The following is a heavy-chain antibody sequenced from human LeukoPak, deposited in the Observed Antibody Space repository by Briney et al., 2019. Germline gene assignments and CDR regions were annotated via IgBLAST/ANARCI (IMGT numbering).Heavy chain of an antibody. V-gene: IGHV3-21*01. Sequence: GGSLRLSCAAFGFTFSSYSMNWVRQAPGKGLEWVSSISSSSSYIYYADSVKGRFTISRDNAKNSLYLQMNSLRAEDTAVYYCARAGSAAAYFDYWGQGTLVTVSS. CDR1: GFTFSSYS. D-gene: IGHD6-25*01. J-gene: IGHJ4*02. CDR2: ISSSSSYI. CDR3: ARAGSAAAYFDY.